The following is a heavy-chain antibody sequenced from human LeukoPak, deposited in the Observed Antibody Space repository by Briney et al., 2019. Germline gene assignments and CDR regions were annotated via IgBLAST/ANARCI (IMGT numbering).Heavy chain of an antibody. V-gene: IGHV5-51*01. CDR2: IYPGDSDT. CDR3: ARRYRGRWELPHSYFDY. Sequence: GESLQISCKGSGYSFTSYWIGWVRQLPGKGLEWMGIIYPGDSDTRYSPSFQGQVTISADKSISTAYLQWSSLKASDTAMYYCARRYRGRWELPHSYFDYWGQGTLVTVSS. D-gene: IGHD1-26*01. J-gene: IGHJ4*02. CDR1: GYSFTSYW.